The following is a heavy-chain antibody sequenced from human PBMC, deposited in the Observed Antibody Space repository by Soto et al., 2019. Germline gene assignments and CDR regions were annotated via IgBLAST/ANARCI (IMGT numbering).Heavy chain of an antibody. V-gene: IGHV3-30-3*01. CDR3: ARDVSGWYPYYLDQ. Sequence: QVQLVESGGGVVQPGRSLRLSCAASGFAFSAYAMHWVRQAPGKGLEWVAVISYDGSNQYYAASVKGRFTFSRDNSKDTLFLQMNSLRPEDTAVYYCARDVSGWYPYYLDQWGQGTLVTVSS. CDR2: ISYDGSNQ. CDR1: GFAFSAYA. J-gene: IGHJ4*02. D-gene: IGHD6-19*01.